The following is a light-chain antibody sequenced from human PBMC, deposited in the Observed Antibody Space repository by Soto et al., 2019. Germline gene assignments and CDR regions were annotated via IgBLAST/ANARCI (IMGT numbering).Light chain of an antibody. CDR1: SSNIESNW. J-gene: IGLJ2*01. V-gene: IGLV1-47*02. Sequence: QSAVTQAPSVSGTPGQRVTISCSGSSSNIESNWVYWYQQLPGTAPKLRIYNNNQRPSGVPDRFSGSKSGTSASLAITGLRSDDEADYYCATWDDDLYTPIIGGGTKLTVL. CDR3: ATWDDDLYTPI. CDR2: NNN.